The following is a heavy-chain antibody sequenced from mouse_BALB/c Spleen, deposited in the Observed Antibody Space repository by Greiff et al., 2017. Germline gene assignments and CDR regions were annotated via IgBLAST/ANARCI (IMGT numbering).Heavy chain of an antibody. Sequence: QVQLQQSGAELAKPGASVKMSCKASGYTFTSYWMHWVKQRPGQGLEWIGYINPSTGYTEYNQKFKDKATLTADKSSSTAYMQLSSLTSEDSAVYYCARTITTVVVPSYWGQGTTLTVSS. V-gene: IGHV1-7*01. J-gene: IGHJ2*01. D-gene: IGHD1-1*01. CDR2: INPSTGYT. CDR3: ARTITTVVVPSY. CDR1: GYTFTSYW.